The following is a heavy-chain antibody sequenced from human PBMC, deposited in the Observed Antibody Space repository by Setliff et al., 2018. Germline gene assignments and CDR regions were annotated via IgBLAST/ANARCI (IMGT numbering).Heavy chain of an antibody. CDR1: GYTFTSYA. J-gene: IGHJ4*02. CDR2: INAGNGKT. Sequence: ASVKVSCKASGYTFTSYAMHWVRQAPGQRLEWMGWINAGNGKTKYSQKFQGRVTMTRETSTSTGYMELSSLRSEDTAVYYCAREGPSMVTAPGRSGYVDWGQGTLVTVSS. D-gene: IGHD3-22*01. CDR3: AREGPSMVTAPGRSGYVD. V-gene: IGHV1-3*01.